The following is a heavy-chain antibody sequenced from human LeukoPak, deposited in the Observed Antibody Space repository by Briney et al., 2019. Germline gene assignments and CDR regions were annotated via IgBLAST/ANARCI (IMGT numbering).Heavy chain of an antibody. CDR3: AKGTMHDY. Sequence: GGSLRLSCAASGFTFSHYGMHWVRQAPGKGLEWVSGISDTGGNPYYADSVKGRFTISRDKSKNTLDLQMNSLRAEDTAVYYCAKGTMHDYWGQGTLVAVSA. V-gene: IGHV3-23*01. CDR2: ISDTGGNP. J-gene: IGHJ4*02. CDR1: GFTFSHYG. D-gene: IGHD4/OR15-4a*01.